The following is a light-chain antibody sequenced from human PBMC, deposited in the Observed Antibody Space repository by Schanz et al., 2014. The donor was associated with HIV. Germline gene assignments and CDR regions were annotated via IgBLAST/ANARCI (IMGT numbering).Light chain of an antibody. CDR3: QQRSNWPPFT. Sequence: EIVLTQSPGTLSLSPGEVGTLSCRASQSISTHLAWYQQKPGQAPTLLIYGASKRATGIPDRFIGSGSGTDFTLTISRLEPEDFAVYYCQQRSNWPPFTFGGGTKVEIK. J-gene: IGKJ4*01. V-gene: IGKV3-11*01. CDR2: GAS. CDR1: QSISTH.